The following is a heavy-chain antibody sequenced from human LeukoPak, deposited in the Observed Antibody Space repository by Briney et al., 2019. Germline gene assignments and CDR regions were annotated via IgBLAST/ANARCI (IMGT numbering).Heavy chain of an antibody. CDR2: VAPEDGET. CDR1: GYTFSDYY. CDR3: ATDPTIAARSGGNY. Sequence: GASVKVSCKASGYTFSDYYMHWVQQAPGKGLEWMGRVAPEDGETTYAENFQGRVTITADTSIDTAYMELSGLRSEDTAVYYCATDPTIAARSGGNYWGQGTLVTVSS. V-gene: IGHV1-69-2*01. J-gene: IGHJ4*02. D-gene: IGHD6-6*01.